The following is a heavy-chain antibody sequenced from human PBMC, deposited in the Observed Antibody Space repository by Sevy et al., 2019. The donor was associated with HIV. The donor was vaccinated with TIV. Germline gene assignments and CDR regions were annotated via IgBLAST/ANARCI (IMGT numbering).Heavy chain of an antibody. Sequence: ASVQVSCKASGYTFTGYYMHWVRQAPGQGLEWMGRINPKSGDTKYAQKFQGGVTMTRDTSISTAYMELSSLKSDDTAVYYCARGTSSSRPGFYQYYYGMDVWGQGTTVTVSS. D-gene: IGHD6-13*01. CDR2: INPKSGDT. CDR3: ARGTSSSRPGFYQYYYGMDV. V-gene: IGHV1-2*06. CDR1: GYTFTGYY. J-gene: IGHJ6*02.